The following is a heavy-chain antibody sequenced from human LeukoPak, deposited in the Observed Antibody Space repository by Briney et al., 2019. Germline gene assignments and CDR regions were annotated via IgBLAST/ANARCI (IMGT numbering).Heavy chain of an antibody. V-gene: IGHV3-23*01. D-gene: IGHD2-2*02. J-gene: IGHJ4*02. Sequence: GGSLRLSCAASGFTFSSYAMSWVRQAPGKGLEWVSAISGSGGSTYYADSMKGRFTISRDNSKNTLYLQMNSLRAEDTAIYYCSKDLECSSTSCYKDYWGQGTLVTVSS. CDR2: ISGSGGST. CDR3: SKDLECSSTSCYKDY. CDR1: GFTFSSYA.